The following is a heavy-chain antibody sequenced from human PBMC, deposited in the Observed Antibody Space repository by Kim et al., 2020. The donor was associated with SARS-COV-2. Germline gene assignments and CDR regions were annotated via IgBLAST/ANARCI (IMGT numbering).Heavy chain of an antibody. CDR3: ARGDETTVTTGLDY. D-gene: IGHD4-17*01. J-gene: IGHJ4*02. V-gene: IGHV6-1*01. Sequence: AVSVKSRITINPDTSKNQFSLQLNSVTPEDTAVYHCARGDETTVTTGLDYWGQGTLVTVSS.